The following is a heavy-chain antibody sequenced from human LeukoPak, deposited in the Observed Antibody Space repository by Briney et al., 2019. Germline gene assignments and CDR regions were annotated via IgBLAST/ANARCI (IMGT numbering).Heavy chain of an antibody. Sequence: GGSLRLSCAASGFTFSSYSMNWVRQAPGKGLEWVSYISSSGSTIYYADSVKGRFTISRDNAKNSLYLQMNSLRAEDTAMYYCARGDGYNSYYFDYWGQGTLVTVSS. V-gene: IGHV3-48*04. J-gene: IGHJ4*02. CDR1: GFTFSSYS. CDR3: ARGDGYNSYYFDY. CDR2: ISSSGSTI. D-gene: IGHD5-24*01.